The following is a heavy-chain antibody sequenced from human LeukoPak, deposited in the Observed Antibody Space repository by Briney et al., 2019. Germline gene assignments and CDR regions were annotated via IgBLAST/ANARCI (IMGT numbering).Heavy chain of an antibody. CDR2: ISYDGSNK. J-gene: IGHJ2*01. D-gene: IGHD3-10*01. CDR1: GFVSSSYG. V-gene: IGHV3-30*18. CDR3: AKEKSMVRGVITWYFDL. Sequence: GGSLRLSCAASGFVSSSYGMHWVRQAPGKGLEWVAGISYDGSNKYYADSVKGRFTISRDNSKNTLYLQMNSLRAEDTAVYYCAKEKSMVRGVITWYFDLWGRGTLATVSS.